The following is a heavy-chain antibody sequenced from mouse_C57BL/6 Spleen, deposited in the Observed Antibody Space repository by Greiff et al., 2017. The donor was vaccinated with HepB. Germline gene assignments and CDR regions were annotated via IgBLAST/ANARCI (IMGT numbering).Heavy chain of an antibody. CDR2: IDPSDSYT. D-gene: IGHD2-2*01. Sequence: QVQLKQPGAELVMPGASVKLSCKASGYTFTSYWMHWVKQRPGQGLEWIGEIDPSDSYTNYNQKFKGKSTLTVDKSSSTAYMQLSSLTSEDSAVYYCARGGYPYWGQGTLVTVSA. V-gene: IGHV1-69*01. CDR3: ARGGYPY. CDR1: GYTFTSYW. J-gene: IGHJ3*01.